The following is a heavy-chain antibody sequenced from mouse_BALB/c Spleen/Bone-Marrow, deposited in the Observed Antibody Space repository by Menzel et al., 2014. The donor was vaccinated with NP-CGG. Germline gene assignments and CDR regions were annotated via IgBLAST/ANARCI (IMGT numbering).Heavy chain of an antibody. CDR1: GYIFTAYV. CDR3: ARGGWLLRFDY. V-gene: IGHV1-14*01. CDR2: FNPYNDDS. J-gene: IGHJ2*01. Sequence: EVKLMESGPELVKPGASVKMSCKASGYIFTAYVMHWVKQKPGQGLEWIGFFNPYNDDSNYNEKFKGKAKLTSDKSSSTAYMELSSLTSEDSAVYYCARGGWLLRFDYWGQGTTLTVSS. D-gene: IGHD2-3*01.